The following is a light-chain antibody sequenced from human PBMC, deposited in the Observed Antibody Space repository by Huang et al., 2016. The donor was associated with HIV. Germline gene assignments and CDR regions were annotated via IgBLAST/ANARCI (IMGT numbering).Light chain of an antibody. J-gene: IGKJ2*01. CDR1: QSITTY. Sequence: DIQMTQSPPSLSASLGDRVTITCRASQSITTYLKWYRHKPGEAPELLIHATSTLQKGVPSRFSGGGSGTDFTLTITNLQPEDVASYYCQQSYNLPYTFGRGTKVDIK. CDR3: QQSYNLPYT. V-gene: IGKV1-39*01. CDR2: ATS.